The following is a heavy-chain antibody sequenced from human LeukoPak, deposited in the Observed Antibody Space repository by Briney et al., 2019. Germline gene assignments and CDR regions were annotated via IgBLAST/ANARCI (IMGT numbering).Heavy chain of an antibody. CDR1: GFTFDDYT. D-gene: IGHD5-12*01. J-gene: IGHJ4*02. V-gene: IGHV3-43*01. CDR2: VSWDGGST. Sequence: GGSLRLSCAASGFTFDDYTMHWVRQPPGKGLEWVSLVSWDGGSTHYADSVKGRFTISRDNSKNTLYLQMNSLRAEDTAVYYCARGPNSGYGMWGQGTLVTVSS. CDR3: ARGPNSGYGM.